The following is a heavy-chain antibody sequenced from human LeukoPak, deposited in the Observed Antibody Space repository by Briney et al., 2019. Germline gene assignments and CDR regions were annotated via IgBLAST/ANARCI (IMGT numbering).Heavy chain of an antibody. V-gene: IGHV1-69*13. CDR3: ARDLGDSFDY. D-gene: IGHD3-10*01. Sequence: SVKVSCKASGGTFSNYAISWVRQAPGQGLEWMGGIIPIFGTASYAQQFQGRVTITADESTSTAYMELSSLRSEDTAVYYCARDLGDSFDYWGQGTLVTVSS. J-gene: IGHJ4*02. CDR2: IIPIFGTA. CDR1: GGTFSNYA.